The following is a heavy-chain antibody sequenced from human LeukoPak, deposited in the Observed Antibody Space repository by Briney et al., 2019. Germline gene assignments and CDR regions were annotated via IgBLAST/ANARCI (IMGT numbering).Heavy chain of an antibody. CDR1: GFTVSSNY. V-gene: IGHV3-53*04. CDR2: IYSGGST. D-gene: IGHD1-7*01. J-gene: IGHJ5*02. CDR3: ARNWNYVFGP. Sequence: GGSLRLSCAASGFTVSSNYMSWVRQAPGKGLEWVSVIYSGGSTYYADSVKGRFTISRHNSENTLYLQMNSLRAEDTAVYYCARNWNYVFGPWGEGTVVSVSS.